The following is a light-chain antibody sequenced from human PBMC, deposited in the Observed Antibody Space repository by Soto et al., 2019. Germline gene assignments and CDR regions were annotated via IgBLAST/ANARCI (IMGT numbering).Light chain of an antibody. V-gene: IGLV1-44*01. J-gene: IGLJ2*01. CDR3: AAWYGSLNGWV. Sequence: QSVLTQAPSASGTPGQRVTISCSGSSCNIGSNTVSWYQQVPGTAPKLLIYSNDQRPSGVPDRFSGSKSGTSASLAIGGLQSEDEADYYCAAWYGSLNGWVFGGGTKVTVL. CDR2: SND. CDR1: SCNIGSNT.